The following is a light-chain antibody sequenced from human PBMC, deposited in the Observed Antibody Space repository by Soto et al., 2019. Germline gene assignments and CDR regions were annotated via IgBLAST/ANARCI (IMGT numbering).Light chain of an antibody. Sequence: QSALTQPASVSGSPGQSVTVSCTGASSDIGTYNLVSWYQQHPGKAPKLIIYEVTERPSGVSDRFSGSRSGKTASLTISRLQAEDDAHYYCCSYASRSTLVFGTGTKLTVL. CDR2: EVT. CDR1: SSDIGTYNL. CDR3: CSYASRSTLV. J-gene: IGLJ1*01. V-gene: IGLV2-23*02.